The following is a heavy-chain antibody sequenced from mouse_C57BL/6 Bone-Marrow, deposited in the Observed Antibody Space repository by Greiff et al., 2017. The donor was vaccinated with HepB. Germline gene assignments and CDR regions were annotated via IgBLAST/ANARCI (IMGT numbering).Heavy chain of an antibody. V-gene: IGHV14-4*01. CDR1: GFNIKDDY. Sequence: EVQLQQSGAELVRPGASVKLSCTASGFNIKDDYMHWVKQRPEQGLEWIGWIDPENGDTEYASKFQGKATITADTSSNTAYLQLSSLTPEDTAVYYGTTCYDYYFDYWGQGTTLTVSS. CDR3: TTCYDYYFDY. CDR2: IDPENGDT. J-gene: IGHJ2*01. D-gene: IGHD2-4*01.